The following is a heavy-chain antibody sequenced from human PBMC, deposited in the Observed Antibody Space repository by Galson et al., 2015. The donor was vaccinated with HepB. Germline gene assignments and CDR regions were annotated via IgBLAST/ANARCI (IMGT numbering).Heavy chain of an antibody. D-gene: IGHD6-19*01. J-gene: IGHJ3*02. CDR2: ISSSSSTI. CDR3: AREEAVAGTGDAFDI. CDR1: GSTFSSYS. V-gene: IGHV3-48*01. Sequence: SLRLSCAASGSTFSSYSMNWVRQAPGKGLEWVSYISSSSSTIYYADSVKGRFTISRDNAKNSLYLQMNSLRAEDTAVYYCAREEAVAGTGDAFDIWGQGTMVTVSS.